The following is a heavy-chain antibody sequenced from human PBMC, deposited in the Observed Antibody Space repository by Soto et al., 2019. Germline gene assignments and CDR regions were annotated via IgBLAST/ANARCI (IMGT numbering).Heavy chain of an antibody. Sequence: SETLSLTCTVSGGSISSGDYYWSWIRQPPGKGLEWIGYIYYSGSTNYNPSLKSRVTISVDTSKNQFSLKLSSVTAADTAVYYCARLYGLDAFDIWGQGTMVTVSS. CDR1: GGSISSGDYY. J-gene: IGHJ3*02. CDR2: IYYSGST. CDR3: ARLYGLDAFDI. V-gene: IGHV4-61*08. D-gene: IGHD4-17*01.